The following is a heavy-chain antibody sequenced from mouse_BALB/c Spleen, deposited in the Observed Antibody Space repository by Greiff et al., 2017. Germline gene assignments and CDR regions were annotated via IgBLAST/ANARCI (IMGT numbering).Heavy chain of an antibody. J-gene: IGHJ2*01. D-gene: IGHD2-1*01. V-gene: IGHV3-2*02. CDR3: AREDGNYDYFDY. CDR1: GYSITSDYA. Sequence: EVKLVESGPGLVKPSQSLSLTCTVTGYSITSDYAWNWIRQFPGNKLEWMGYISYSGSTSYNPSLKSRISITRDTSKNQFFLQLNSVTTEDTATYYCAREDGNYDYFDYWGQGTTLTVSS. CDR2: ISYSGST.